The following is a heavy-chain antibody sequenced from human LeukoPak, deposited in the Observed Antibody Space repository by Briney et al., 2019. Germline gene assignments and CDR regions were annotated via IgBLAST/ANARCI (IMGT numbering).Heavy chain of an antibody. J-gene: IGHJ5*02. Sequence: ASVNVSCKASGYTFTSYGISWVRQAPGQGLEWMGWISAYNGNTNYAQKLQGRVTMTTDTSTSTAYMELRSLRTDDTAVYYCARDPHCSSTSCYRGWFDPWGQGTLVTVSS. CDR3: ARDPHCSSTSCYRGWFDP. CDR1: GYTFTSYG. V-gene: IGHV1-18*01. CDR2: ISAYNGNT. D-gene: IGHD2-2*02.